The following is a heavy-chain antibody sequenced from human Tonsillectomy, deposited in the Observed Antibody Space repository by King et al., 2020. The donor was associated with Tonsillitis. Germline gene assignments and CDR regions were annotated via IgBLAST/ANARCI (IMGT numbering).Heavy chain of an antibody. CDR1: GSSINSGYY. CDR3: VRDGGYASGSLDAFDI. D-gene: IGHD5-12*01. V-gene: IGHV4-38-2*02. CDR2: MYRSGKA. J-gene: IGHJ3*02. Sequence: QLQESGPGLVKPSETLSLTCAVSGSSINSGYYWGWIRQPPGKGLDWIGSMYRSGKAYYNPSIKSRVTISVDTSKNQFSLKMSSVTAADTAVYYCVRDGGYASGSLDAFDIWGQGTMVTVSS.